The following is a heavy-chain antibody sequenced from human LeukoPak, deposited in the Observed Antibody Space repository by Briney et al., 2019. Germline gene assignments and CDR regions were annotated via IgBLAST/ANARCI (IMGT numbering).Heavy chain of an antibody. CDR1: GFTFSSYG. Sequence: GKSLRLSCVASGFTFSSYGMHWVRQAPGKGMEWVAVISSDGSSKYYTDSAKGRVTIARDNSKNTLYLQMNSLRAEDTAVYYCARGENSKTYPVSGYWGQGTLVTVSS. J-gene: IGHJ4*02. CDR2: ISSDGSSK. V-gene: IGHV3-30*03. CDR3: ARGENSKTYPVSGY. D-gene: IGHD2/OR15-2a*01.